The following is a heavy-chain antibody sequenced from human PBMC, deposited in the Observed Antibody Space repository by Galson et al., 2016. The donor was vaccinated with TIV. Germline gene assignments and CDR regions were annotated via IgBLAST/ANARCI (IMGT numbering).Heavy chain of an antibody. Sequence: QSGAEVKKPGESLRISCKTSGYSFTNYWITWVRQMPGKGLEWMGRIDTRDSYTNYSPTFEGHVTISADKSISTAYLEWPSLKASDSAISYCARSVSAGSGWVDSWGQGTLVTVSS. J-gene: IGHJ5*01. D-gene: IGHD2-8*01. V-gene: IGHV5-10-1*01. CDR2: IDTRDSYT. CDR1: GYSFTNYW. CDR3: ARSVSAGSGWVDS.